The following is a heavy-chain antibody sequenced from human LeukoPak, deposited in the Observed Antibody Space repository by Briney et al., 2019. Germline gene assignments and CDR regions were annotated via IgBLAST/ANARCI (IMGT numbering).Heavy chain of an antibody. CDR3: AREAVMPVAPVKIGTSDRPLYEYYGLDV. V-gene: IGHV3-53*01. CDR2: IYGDDET. CDR1: GFTITTNY. Sequence: GGSLRLSCAASGFTITTNYMNWVRQAPGKGLEWVSVIYGDDETNYADSVKGRFTISRDNSKNTLCLQMNSLRADDTAVYYCAREAVMPVAPVKIGTSDRPLYEYYGLDVWGQGTTVTVSP. D-gene: IGHD1/OR15-1a*01. J-gene: IGHJ6*01.